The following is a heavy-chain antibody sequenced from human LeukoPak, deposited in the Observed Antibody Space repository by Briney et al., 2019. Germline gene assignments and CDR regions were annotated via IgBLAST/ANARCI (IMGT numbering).Heavy chain of an antibody. V-gene: IGHV3-15*07. CDR2: IKSKTDGGTT. CDR3: TTDLIAMVDDTFDI. J-gene: IGHJ3*02. D-gene: IGHD6-19*01. CDR1: GFTFSNAW. Sequence: GGSLRLSCAASGFTFSNAWMNWVRQAPGKGLEWVGRIKSKTDGGTTDYAAPVKGRFTISRDDSKNTLYLQMNSLKTEDTAVYYCTTDLIAMVDDTFDIWGQGTMVTVSS.